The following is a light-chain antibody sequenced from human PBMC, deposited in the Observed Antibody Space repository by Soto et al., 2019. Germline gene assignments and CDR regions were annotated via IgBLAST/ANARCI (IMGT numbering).Light chain of an antibody. Sequence: IQLTQSPSSLSASVGDRVTITCRASQGITSYLAWYQQKPGKAPKLLIYAASTLQSGVPSRFSGSGSGTDFTLTISSLQPEDFETYYCQQLNSFTFGQGTKLEIK. V-gene: IGKV1-9*01. CDR1: QGITSY. J-gene: IGKJ2*01. CDR2: AAS. CDR3: QQLNSFT.